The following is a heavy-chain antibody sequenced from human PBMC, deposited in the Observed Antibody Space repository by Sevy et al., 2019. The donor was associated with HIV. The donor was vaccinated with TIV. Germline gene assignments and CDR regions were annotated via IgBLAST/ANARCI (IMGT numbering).Heavy chain of an antibody. Sequence: SLRLSCAASGFTFDDYAMHWVRQAPGKGLEWVSGLSRHSGTIGYADSVKGRFTISRDNARNSLYLQMNSLRAEDTASYYCVKDKVDGDSGYGLFDFWGQGTLATVSS. V-gene: IGHV3-9*01. CDR2: LSRHSGTI. CDR3: VKDKVDGDSGYGLFDF. J-gene: IGHJ4*02. CDR1: GFTFDDYA. D-gene: IGHD5-12*01.